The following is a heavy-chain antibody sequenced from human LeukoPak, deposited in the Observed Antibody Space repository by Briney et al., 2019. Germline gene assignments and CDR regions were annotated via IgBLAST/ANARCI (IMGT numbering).Heavy chain of an antibody. CDR3: GAYRTLDDAFDI. D-gene: IGHD3-16*01. J-gene: IGHJ3*02. CDR2: RYHSGGT. Sequence: SETLSLTCAVSGGSINSPKSWSWVRQPPGRGLEWIGDRYHSGGTNYNPSLKSRVTISVDTSKNQFPLELNSVTAADTAVYYCGAYRTLDDAFDIWGQGTLVTVSS. CDR1: GGSINSPKS. V-gene: IGHV4-4*02.